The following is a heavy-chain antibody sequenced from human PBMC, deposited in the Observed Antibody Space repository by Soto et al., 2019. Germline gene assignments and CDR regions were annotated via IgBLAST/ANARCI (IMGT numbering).Heavy chain of an antibody. CDR1: GFTFSDYY. Sequence: GGSLRLSCAASGFTFSDYYMSWIRQAPGKGLEWVSYISSSGSTIYYADSVKGRFIISRDNAKNSLYLQMNSLRAEDTAVYYCAQSVSYYYDSSGYYPHADYWGQGTLVTVSS. CDR2: ISSSGSTI. CDR3: AQSVSYYYDSSGYYPHADY. J-gene: IGHJ4*02. D-gene: IGHD3-22*01. V-gene: IGHV3-11*01.